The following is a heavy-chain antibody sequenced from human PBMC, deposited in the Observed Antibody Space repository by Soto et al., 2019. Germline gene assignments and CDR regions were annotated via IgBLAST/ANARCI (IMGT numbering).Heavy chain of an antibody. V-gene: IGHV3-30*18. Sequence: QVQLVESGGGVVQPGRSLRLSCAASGFTFSSYGMHWVRQARGKGLEWVAVISYDGSNKYYADSVKGRFTISRDNSKNTLYLQMNSLRAEDTAVYYCAKDSAYDSSGSWSGDYWGQGTLVTVSS. CDR3: AKDSAYDSSGSWSGDY. CDR2: ISYDGSNK. D-gene: IGHD3-22*01. J-gene: IGHJ4*02. CDR1: GFTFSSYG.